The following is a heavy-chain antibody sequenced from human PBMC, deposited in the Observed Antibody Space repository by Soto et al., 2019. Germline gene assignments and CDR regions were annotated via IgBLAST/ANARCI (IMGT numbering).Heavy chain of an antibody. Sequence: QVQLVESGGGVVQPGRSLRLSCAASGFTFSSYGMHWVRQAPGKGLEWVAVISYDGSNKYYADSVKGRFTISRDNSKNTLYLQMNSLRAEDTAVYYCAKDMLREGDYWGQGTLVTVSS. CDR3: AKDMLREGDY. CDR1: GFTFSSYG. CDR2: ISYDGSNK. J-gene: IGHJ4*02. D-gene: IGHD2-8*01. V-gene: IGHV3-30*18.